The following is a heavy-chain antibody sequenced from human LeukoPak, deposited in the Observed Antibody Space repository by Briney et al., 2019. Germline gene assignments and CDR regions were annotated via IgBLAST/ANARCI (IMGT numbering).Heavy chain of an antibody. CDR3: GKEGGGYNWKPDYYFDY. V-gene: IGHV4-59*12. CDR2: IYSSGNT. Sequence: SETLSLTCTVSGGSISSYFWSWIRQPPGKGLEWIGYIYSSGNTNYNPSLKSRVTISVDRSKNQFSLKLSSVTAADTAVYYCGKEGGGYNWKPDYYFDYWGQGTLVTVSS. CDR1: GGSISSYF. J-gene: IGHJ4*02. D-gene: IGHD1-20*01.